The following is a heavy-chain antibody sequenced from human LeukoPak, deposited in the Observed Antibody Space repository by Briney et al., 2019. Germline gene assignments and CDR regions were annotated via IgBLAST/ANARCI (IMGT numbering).Heavy chain of an antibody. V-gene: IGHV3-23*01. CDR1: GFTFDNYA. CDR2: ISGGGQTT. D-gene: IGHD2-15*01. J-gene: IGHJ5*02. Sequence: GGSLRLSCVASGFTFDNYALSWVRQSPGKGLEWVSGISGGGQTTYYADSLKGRFTISKDNSKNTVYLQATNLRAEDTAVYYCARDHHPSLVAEANWFDPWGQGTLVTVSS. CDR3: ARDHHPSLVAEANWFDP.